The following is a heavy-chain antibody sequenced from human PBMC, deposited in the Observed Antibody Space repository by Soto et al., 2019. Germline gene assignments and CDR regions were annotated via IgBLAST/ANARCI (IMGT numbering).Heavy chain of an antibody. CDR3: ARVVNYYDSSGYWRYFDY. V-gene: IGHV4-30-4*01. CDR2: IYYSGST. J-gene: IGHJ4*02. D-gene: IGHD3-22*01. Sequence: NPSETLSLTCTVSGGSISSGDYYWSWIRQPPGKGLEWIGYIYYSGSTYSNPSLKSRVTISVDTSKNQFSLKLSSVNAADTAVYYCARVVNYYDSSGYWRYFDYWGQGTLVTVSS. CDR1: GGSISSGDYY.